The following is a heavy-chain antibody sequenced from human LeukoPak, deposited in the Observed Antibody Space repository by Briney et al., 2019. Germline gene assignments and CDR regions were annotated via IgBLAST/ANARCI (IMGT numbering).Heavy chain of an antibody. V-gene: IGHV1-69*13. J-gene: IGHJ6*02. D-gene: IGHD3-3*01. Sequence: SVKVSCKASGGTFSSYAISWVRQAPGQGLEWMGGIVPIFGTANYAQKFQGRVTITADESTSTAYMELSSLRSEDTAVYYCARGGLRFLEDGMDVWGQGTTVTVSS. CDR2: IVPIFGTA. CDR1: GGTFSSYA. CDR3: ARGGLRFLEDGMDV.